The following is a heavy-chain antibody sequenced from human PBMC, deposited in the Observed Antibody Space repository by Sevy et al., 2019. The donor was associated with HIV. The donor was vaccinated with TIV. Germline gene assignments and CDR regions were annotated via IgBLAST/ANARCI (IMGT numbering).Heavy chain of an antibody. CDR1: GLTFSSYA. J-gene: IGHJ3*02. V-gene: IGHV3-30*04. Sequence: GGSLRLSCAASGLTFSSYAMHWVRQGPGKGLEWVAVISYDARNEDYADSVKGRFTISRDNSKNTLYLQMNSLRAEDTALYYCARFPPERAFDIWGQGTMVTVSS. CDR3: ARFPPERAFDI. CDR2: ISYDARNE.